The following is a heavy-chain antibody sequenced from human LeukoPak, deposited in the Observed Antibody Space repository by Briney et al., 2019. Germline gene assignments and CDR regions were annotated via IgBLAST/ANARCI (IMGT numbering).Heavy chain of an antibody. CDR1: GYSFTTYW. CDR3: ARKSTGMDV. J-gene: IGHJ6*02. D-gene: IGHD2-2*01. V-gene: IGHV5-51*01. CDR2: IYPGDSDT. Sequence: GESLKISCKGSGYSFTTYWIAWVRQMPGKGLEWLGIIYPGDSDTRYSPSFQGQVTISAVKSISTAYLQWSSLKASDSAIYYCARKSTGMDVWGQGTTVTVSS.